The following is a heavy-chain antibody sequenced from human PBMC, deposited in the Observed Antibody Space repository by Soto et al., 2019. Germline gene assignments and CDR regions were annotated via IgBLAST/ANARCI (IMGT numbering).Heavy chain of an antibody. CDR1: GFTFSSYA. V-gene: IGHV3-23*01. J-gene: IGHJ5*02. CDR2: ISGSGGST. Sequence: GGSLRLSCAASGFTFSSYAMSWVRQAPGKGLEWVSAISGSGGSTYYADSVKGRFTISRDNSKNTLYLQMNSLRAEDTAVYYCAKTFYGSGRIDWFDPWGQGTLVTVSS. D-gene: IGHD3-10*01. CDR3: AKTFYGSGRIDWFDP.